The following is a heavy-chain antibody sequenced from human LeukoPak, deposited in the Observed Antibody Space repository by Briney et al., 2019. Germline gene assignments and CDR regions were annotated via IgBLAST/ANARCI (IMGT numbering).Heavy chain of an antibody. CDR3: VRRQGHYSTGGYYYYMDV. CDR2: INPSGGSA. J-gene: IGHJ6*03. D-gene: IGHD2-15*01. Sequence: ASVKVSCKASGGTFSSYAIGWVRQAPGQGLEWMGIINPSGGSASYAQKFQGRVTMTRDTSTSTVYMELSSLTSEDTAVYYCVRRQGHYSTGGYYYYMDVWGTGTTVTVSS. V-gene: IGHV1-46*01. CDR1: GGTFSSYA.